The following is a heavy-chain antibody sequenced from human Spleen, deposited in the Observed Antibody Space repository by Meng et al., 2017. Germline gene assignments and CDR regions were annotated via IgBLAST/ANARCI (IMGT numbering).Heavy chain of an antibody. V-gene: IGHV4-59*01. CDR3: ARVKHYGSSEMFFQY. CDR2: IYYSGSP. Sequence: SQTLSLTCAVYGGSFSGYYWSWIRQPPGKGLEWIGYIYYSGSPNYNPSLKSRVTISVDASNNQFSLELSSVTAADTAVYYCARVKHYGSSEMFFQYWGQGTLVTVSS. J-gene: IGHJ1*01. D-gene: IGHD3-10*01. CDR1: GGSFSGYY.